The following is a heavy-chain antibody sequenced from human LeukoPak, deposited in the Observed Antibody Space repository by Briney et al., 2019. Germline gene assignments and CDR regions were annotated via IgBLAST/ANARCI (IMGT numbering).Heavy chain of an antibody. CDR1: GFTFSSYS. V-gene: IGHV3-48*01. CDR2: ISSSSSTI. Sequence: GGSLRLSCAASGFTFSSYSMNWVRQAPGKGLEWVSYISSSSSTIYYADSVKGRFTISRDNAKNSLYLQMNSLRAEDTAVYYCSGVKRVRSSGWPLGSYMDVWGKGTTVTVSS. D-gene: IGHD6-19*01. J-gene: IGHJ6*03. CDR3: SGVKRVRSSGWPLGSYMDV.